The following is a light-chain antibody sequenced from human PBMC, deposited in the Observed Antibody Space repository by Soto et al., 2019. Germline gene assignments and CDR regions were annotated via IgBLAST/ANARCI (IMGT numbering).Light chain of an antibody. CDR1: QSVMNS. CDR3: QQYHNWPPYT. CDR2: GAS. Sequence: VMTQSPAILSVSPGERVTLSCRASQSVMNSLAWYQQRPGQAPRLLIHGASTRATGIPARFSGSGSGTEFTLTISSLQSEDFAGNYCQQYHNWPPYTFGKGTKLEI. J-gene: IGKJ2*01. V-gene: IGKV3-15*01.